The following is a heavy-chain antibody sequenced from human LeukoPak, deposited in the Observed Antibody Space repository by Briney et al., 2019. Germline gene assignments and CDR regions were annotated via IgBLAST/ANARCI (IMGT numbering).Heavy chain of an antibody. CDR2: ISSSSSYI. J-gene: IGHJ4*02. CDR3: ARGLMGGYPHFDF. CDR1: GFTFSSYS. D-gene: IGHD3-22*01. Sequence: PGGSLRLSCAASGFTFSSYSMNWVRQAPGKGLEWVSSISSSSSYIYYADSVKGRFTISRDNAKNSLYLQMNSLRAEDTAFYYCARGLMGGYPHFDFWGQGILVTVSS. V-gene: IGHV3-21*04.